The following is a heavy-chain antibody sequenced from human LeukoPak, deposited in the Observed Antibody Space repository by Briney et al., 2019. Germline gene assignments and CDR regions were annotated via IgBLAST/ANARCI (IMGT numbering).Heavy chain of an antibody. D-gene: IGHD1-7*01. CDR3: AKDISNWNSRHFDY. CDR2: ISGNGGNT. V-gene: IGHV3-43*02. J-gene: IGHJ4*02. Sequence: GGSLRLSCAASGFTFDDYAMHWVRQVPGKGLEWVSLISGNGGNTYYADSVKGRFTISRDNSKNSLYLQMNSLKTEDTALYYCAKDISNWNSRHFDYWGQGTLVTVSS. CDR1: GFTFDDYA.